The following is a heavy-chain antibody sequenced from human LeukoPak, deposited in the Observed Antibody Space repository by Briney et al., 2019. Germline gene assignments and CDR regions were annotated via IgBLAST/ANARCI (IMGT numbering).Heavy chain of an antibody. CDR1: GFTFSPYG. V-gene: IGHV3-30*03. CDR3: ARDSRQLALDS. Sequence: PGGSLRLSCAASGFTFSPYGMHWVRQAPGKGLEWVAVISYDGSDKYYADSVKGRFTISRDNSKNTLYLQMNSLRAEDTAVYYCARDSRQLALDSWGQGTLVTVSS. J-gene: IGHJ4*02. D-gene: IGHD1-1*01. CDR2: ISYDGSDK.